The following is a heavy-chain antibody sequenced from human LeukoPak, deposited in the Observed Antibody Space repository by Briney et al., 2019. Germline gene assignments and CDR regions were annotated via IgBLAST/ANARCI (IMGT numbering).Heavy chain of an antibody. Sequence: GGSLRLSCAASGFTFSSYEMNWVRQAPGKGLEWVSYISSSGSTIYYADSVKGRFTISRDNAKNSLYLQMNSLRAEDTAVYYCAAYCSSTSCYLTGYWGQGTLVIVSS. CDR3: AAYCSSTSCYLTGY. D-gene: IGHD2-2*01. J-gene: IGHJ4*02. V-gene: IGHV3-48*03. CDR1: GFTFSSYE. CDR2: ISSSGSTI.